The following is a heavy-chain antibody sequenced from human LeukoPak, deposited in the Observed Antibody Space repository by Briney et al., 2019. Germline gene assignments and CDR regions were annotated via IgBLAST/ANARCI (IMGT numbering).Heavy chain of an antibody. CDR2: INHSGST. Sequence: ASETLSLTCAVYGASFSGYYWSWIRQPPGKGLEWIGEINHSGSTNYNPSLKSRVTISVDTSKNQCSLKMSSVTAEETAVYYCARRGYYYYDSSGYYQTYYYYYMDVWGKGTTVTISS. CDR3: ARRGYYYYDSSGYYQTYYYYYMDV. V-gene: IGHV4-34*01. D-gene: IGHD3-22*01. CDR1: GASFSGYY. J-gene: IGHJ6*03.